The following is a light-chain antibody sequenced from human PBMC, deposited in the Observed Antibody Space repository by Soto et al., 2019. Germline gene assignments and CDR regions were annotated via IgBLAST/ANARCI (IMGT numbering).Light chain of an antibody. CDR1: SGHSSDA. J-gene: IGLJ1*01. CDR3: QTWGTGIQV. V-gene: IGLV4-69*01. Sequence: QSVLTQSPSASASLGASVKLTCTLSSGHSSDAIAWHQQLPEKGPRYLMKVNSDGSHNKGDGIPDRFSGSSSGAERYLTISSLQSEDEADYYCQTWGTGIQVFGTGTKVTVL. CDR2: VNSDGSH.